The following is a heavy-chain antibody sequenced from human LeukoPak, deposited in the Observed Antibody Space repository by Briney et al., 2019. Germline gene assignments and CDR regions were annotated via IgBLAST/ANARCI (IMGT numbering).Heavy chain of an antibody. CDR1: GGSISPYY. CDR2: ISYSGST. Sequence: SETLSLTCAVSGGSISPYYWMWIRQPPGNGLEWIGYISYSGSTSFNPSLKSRVTISLDTSTNQVSLKLSSVTAADTAVYYCARAGSYRLTTTLWGQGTLVTVSS. CDR3: ARAGSYRLTTTL. D-gene: IGHD4-17*01. J-gene: IGHJ4*02. V-gene: IGHV4-59*01.